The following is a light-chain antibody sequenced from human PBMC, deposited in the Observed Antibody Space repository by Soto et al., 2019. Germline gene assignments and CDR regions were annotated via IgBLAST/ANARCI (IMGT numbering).Light chain of an antibody. V-gene: IGKV3-20*01. CDR2: GAS. CDR1: QFLSSY. Sequence: EVVLTQSPVTLSLSPGERASLSCRASQFLSSYLAWYQQIPGQPPRLLIYGASSRATGIPDRFSGSGSGTDFTLTISRLEPEDFAVYYCQQYGSSRTFGQGTKVDIK. CDR3: QQYGSSRT. J-gene: IGKJ1*01.